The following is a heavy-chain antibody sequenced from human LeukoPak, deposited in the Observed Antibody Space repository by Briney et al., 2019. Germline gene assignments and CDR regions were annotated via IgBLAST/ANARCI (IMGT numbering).Heavy chain of an antibody. CDR2: IYYSGST. CDR1: GGSISSSSYY. D-gene: IGHD5-12*01. CDR3: ARLDYNNYLDY. Sequence: SETLSLTCTVSGGSISSSSYYWGWIRQPPGKGLEWIGNIYYSGSTYYNPSLKSRVTISVDTSKNQFSLKLSSVTAADTAVYYCARLDYNNYLDYWGQGTLVTVSS. J-gene: IGHJ4*02. V-gene: IGHV4-39*01.